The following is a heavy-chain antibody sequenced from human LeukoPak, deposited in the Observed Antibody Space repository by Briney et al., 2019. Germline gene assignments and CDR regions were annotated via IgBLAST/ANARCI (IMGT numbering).Heavy chain of an antibody. Sequence: GGSLRLSCAASGFTFSSYGMHWVRQAPGKGLEWVAVIWYDGSNKYCADSVKVRFTISRDNSKNTLYLQMNSLRAEDTAVYYCARARRIVVVPAATEGGYYYYYMDVWGKGTTVTVSS. J-gene: IGHJ6*03. V-gene: IGHV3-33*01. CDR2: IWYDGSNK. D-gene: IGHD2-2*01. CDR3: ARARRIVVVPAATEGGYYYYYMDV. CDR1: GFTFSSYG.